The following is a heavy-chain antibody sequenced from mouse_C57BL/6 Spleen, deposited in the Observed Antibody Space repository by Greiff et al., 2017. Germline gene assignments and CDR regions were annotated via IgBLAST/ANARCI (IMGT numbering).Heavy chain of an antibody. D-gene: IGHD1-1*01. CDR3: ARRITTVVTHWYFDV. J-gene: IGHJ1*03. CDR1: GYAFSSYW. Sequence: QVQLKESGAELVKPGASVKISCKASGYAFSSYWLNWVKQRPGKGLEWIGQIYPGDGDTNYNGKFKGKATLTADTSSSTAYMLLSSLTSEDSAVYFCARRITTVVTHWYFDVWGTGTTVTVSS. V-gene: IGHV1-80*01. CDR2: IYPGDGDT.